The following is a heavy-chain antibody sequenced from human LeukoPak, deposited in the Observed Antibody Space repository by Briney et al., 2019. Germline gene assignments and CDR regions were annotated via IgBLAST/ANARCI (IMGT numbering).Heavy chain of an antibody. CDR3: ARAGGDYTEFDY. CDR1: GFTFSSYW. CDR2: INSDGSST. V-gene: IGHV3-74*01. Sequence: GGSLRLSCAASGFTFSSYWMHWVRHAPGKGLVWVSRINSDGSSTSYADSVKGRFTISRDNAKNTLYLQMNSLRAEDTAVCYCARAGGDYTEFDYWGQGTLVTVSS. D-gene: IGHD4-11*01. J-gene: IGHJ4*02.